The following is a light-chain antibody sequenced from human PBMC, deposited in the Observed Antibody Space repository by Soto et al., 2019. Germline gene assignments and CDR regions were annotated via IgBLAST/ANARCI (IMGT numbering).Light chain of an antibody. J-gene: IGKJ2*03. V-gene: IGKV1-39*01. CDR3: QQSYTTPYS. CDR2: VAS. Sequence: DIQMTQSPSSLSASVGDRVTITCRASQSIRSYLNWYQQKPGKAPNLLIYVASSLHTGVPSRFSGSGSGTEFTLTISSVQPEDFATYYCQQSYTTPYSFGQGTKLEI. CDR1: QSIRSY.